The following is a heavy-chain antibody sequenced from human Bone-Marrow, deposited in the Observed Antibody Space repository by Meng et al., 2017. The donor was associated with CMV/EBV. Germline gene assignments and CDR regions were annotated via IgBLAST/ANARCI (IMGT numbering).Heavy chain of an antibody. V-gene: IGHV1-46*01. D-gene: IGHD5-24*01. CDR3: ARDLKGWLQSVLDY. CDR1: GYTFTSYY. Sequence: ASVKVSCKASGYTFTSYYMHWVRQAPGQGLEWMGIINPSGGSTSYAQKFQGRVSMTKDTATTTGHMELRTLRSDDTAVYYCARDLKGWLQSVLDYWGQGTLVTVSS. CDR2: INPSGGST. J-gene: IGHJ4*02.